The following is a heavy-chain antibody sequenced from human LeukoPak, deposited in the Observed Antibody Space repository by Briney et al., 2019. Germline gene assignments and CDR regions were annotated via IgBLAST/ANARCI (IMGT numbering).Heavy chain of an antibody. V-gene: IGHV4-39*01. J-gene: IGHJ4*02. CDR1: GGSISSYY. CDR2: IYYSGST. Sequence: PSETLSLTCTVSGGSISSYYWGWIRQPPGKGLEWVGSIYYSGSTYYNPSLKRRVTISVDTSNNQFSLKLSSVTAADTAVYYCARHRWGATTFYFDYWGQGTLVTVSS. CDR3: ARHRWGATTFYFDY. D-gene: IGHD1-26*01.